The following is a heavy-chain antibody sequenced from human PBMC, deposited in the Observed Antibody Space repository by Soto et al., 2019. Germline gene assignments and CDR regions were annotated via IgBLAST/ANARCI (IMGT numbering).Heavy chain of an antibody. V-gene: IGHV4-61*01. CDR3: ARVPLGYSSSHYFDY. D-gene: IGHD6-6*01. CDR1: GGSVSGGSFY. CDR2: IDDNRTF. J-gene: IGHJ4*02. Sequence: QVQLQESGPGLVKPSATLSLTCTVSGGSVSGGSFYWSWIRQPPGKGLEWIGIIDDNRTFNYNAPLVSRVSISVDTSTHQFSLKQSSGPAADTAAYYCARVPLGYSSSHYFDYWGQGALVTVSS.